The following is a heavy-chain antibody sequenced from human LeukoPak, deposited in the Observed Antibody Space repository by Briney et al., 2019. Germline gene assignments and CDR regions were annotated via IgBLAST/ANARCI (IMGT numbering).Heavy chain of an antibody. Sequence: PSETLSLTCAVYGGSFSGYYWSWIRQPPGKGLEWIGEIDHSGSTNYNPSLKSRVTISIDTSKYQFSLKLRSVIAADTAVYYCASSWLRPPPLHLWGQGTLVTVS. CDR1: GGSFSGYY. CDR3: ASSWLRPPPLHL. J-gene: IGHJ4*02. D-gene: IGHD6-19*01. CDR2: IDHSGST. V-gene: IGHV4-34*01.